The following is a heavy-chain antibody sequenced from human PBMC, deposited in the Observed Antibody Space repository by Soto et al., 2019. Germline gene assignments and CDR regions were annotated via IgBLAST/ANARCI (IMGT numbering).Heavy chain of an antibody. J-gene: IGHJ4*02. CDR1: GFTFSSYA. CDR2: ISYDGSNK. CDR3: ARDHSSVTMIVVVIPGYFDY. D-gene: IGHD3-22*01. V-gene: IGHV3-30-3*01. Sequence: QVQLVESGGGVVQPGRSLRLSCAASGFTFSSYAMHWVRQAPGKGLEWVAVISYDGSNKYYADSVKGRFTISRDNSKNTXYXXMNSLRAEDTAVYYCARDHSSVTMIVVVIPGYFDYWGQGTLVTVSS.